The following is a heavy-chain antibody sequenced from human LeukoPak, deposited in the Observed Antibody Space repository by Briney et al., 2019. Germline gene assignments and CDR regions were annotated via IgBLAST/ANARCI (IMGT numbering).Heavy chain of an antibody. CDR1: GFTFSSYA. CDR3: ARDMRWYGGSYCPDY. D-gene: IGHD1-26*01. CDR2: ISYDGSNK. V-gene: IGHV3-30-3*01. Sequence: GGSLRLSCAASGFTFSSYAMSWVRQAPGKGLEWVAVISYDGSNKYYADSVKGRFTISRDNSKNTLYLQMNSLRAEDTAVYYCARDMRWYGGSYCPDYWGQGTLVTVSS. J-gene: IGHJ4*02.